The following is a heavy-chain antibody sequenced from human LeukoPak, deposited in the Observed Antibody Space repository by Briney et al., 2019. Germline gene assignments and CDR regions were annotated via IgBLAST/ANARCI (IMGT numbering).Heavy chain of an antibody. CDR1: GGSISSYY. CDR2: IYSSGST. V-gene: IGHV4-4*07. J-gene: IGHJ4*02. Sequence: SETLSLTCTVSGGSISSYYWSWIRQPAGKGLEWIGRIYSSGSTSYNPSLKSRVTMSVDTSKNQFFLKLNSVTAADTAVYYCAGTEWNYARWGQGTLVTVSS. CDR3: AGTEWNYAR. D-gene: IGHD1-7*01.